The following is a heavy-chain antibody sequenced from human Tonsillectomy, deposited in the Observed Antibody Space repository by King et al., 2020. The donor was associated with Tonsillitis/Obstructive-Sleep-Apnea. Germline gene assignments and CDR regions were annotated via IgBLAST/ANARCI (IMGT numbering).Heavy chain of an antibody. J-gene: IGHJ3*02. D-gene: IGHD3-10*01. Sequence: VQLVESGGGVVQPGRSLRPSCAASGFTFSSYVMHWVRQGPGKGLEWVAVISNDGTNKYHADSVKGRFTISRDNSKNTLYLQMNSLRAEDTAVYYCARDYRGDRGAFDIWGQGTMVTVSS. CDR3: ARDYRGDRGAFDI. V-gene: IGHV3-30*04. CDR1: GFTFSSYV. CDR2: ISNDGTNK.